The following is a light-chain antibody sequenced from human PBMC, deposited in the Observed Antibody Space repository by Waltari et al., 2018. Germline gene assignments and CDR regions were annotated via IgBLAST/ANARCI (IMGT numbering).Light chain of an antibody. Sequence: QSALTQPASVSGSPGQSITISCTGTSSDIGDYNYVSWYQQNPGRAPNLVFSDVSLRPSWVSDRFSGSKSGNTASLTISALQADDEADYYCSSFTSSSTLVVFGGGTKLTVL. CDR1: SSDIGDYNY. V-gene: IGLV2-14*03. J-gene: IGLJ2*01. CDR2: DVS. CDR3: SSFTSSSTLVV.